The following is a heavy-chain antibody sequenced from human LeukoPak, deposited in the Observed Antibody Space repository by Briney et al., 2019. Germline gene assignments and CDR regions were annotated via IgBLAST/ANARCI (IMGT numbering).Heavy chain of an antibody. CDR1: GGSFSGYY. Sequence: SETLSLTCAVYGGSFSGYYWSWIRQPPGKGLEWIGEINHSGSTNYNPSLKSRVTISVDTSKNQFSLKLSSVTAADTAVYYCARVAWGYDYVWGSYRHHYFDYWGQGTQVTVSS. D-gene: IGHD3-16*02. CDR2: INHSGST. V-gene: IGHV4-34*01. CDR3: ARVAWGYDYVWGSYRHHYFDY. J-gene: IGHJ4*02.